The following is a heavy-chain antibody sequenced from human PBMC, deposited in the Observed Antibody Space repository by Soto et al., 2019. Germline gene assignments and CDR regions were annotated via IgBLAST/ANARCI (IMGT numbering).Heavy chain of an antibody. D-gene: IGHD2-21*02. CDR3: ARASLCGGDCYSYFDY. V-gene: IGHV1-69*06. J-gene: IGHJ4*02. CDR2: IIPIFGTA. Sequence: GASVKVSCKASGGTFSSYAISWVRQAPGQGLEWMGGIIPIFGTANYAQKFQGRVTITADKSTSTAYMELSSLRSEDTAVYYCARASLCGGDCYSYFDYRGQGTLVTVSS. CDR1: GGTFSSYA.